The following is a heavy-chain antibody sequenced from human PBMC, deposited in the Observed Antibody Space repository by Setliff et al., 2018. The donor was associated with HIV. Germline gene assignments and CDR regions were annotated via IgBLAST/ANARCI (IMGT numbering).Heavy chain of an antibody. CDR3: AKEGGYCSGTTCFGFDY. CDR1: GGSFTGYY. Sequence: SETLSLTCAVYGGSFTGYYWTWIRQPPGKGLEWIGEINHSGTTNHNPSLKSRVIISVDMSKNQFSLKVNSVTAADTAVYYCAKEGGYCSGTTCFGFDYWGQGTLVTVSS. CDR2: INHSGTT. J-gene: IGHJ4*02. D-gene: IGHD2-15*01. V-gene: IGHV4-34*01.